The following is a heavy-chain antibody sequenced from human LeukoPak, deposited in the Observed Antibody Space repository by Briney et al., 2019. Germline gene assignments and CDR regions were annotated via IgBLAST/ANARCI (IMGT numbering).Heavy chain of an antibody. CDR1: GYTFTSYD. CDR3: ARQGGITIFGVVIMDGMDV. J-gene: IGHJ6*02. Sequence: ASVKVSCKASGYTFTSYDINWVRQATGQGLEWMGWMNPNSGNTGYAQKFQGRVTMTRNTSISTAYMELSSLRSEDTAVYYCARQGGITIFGVVIMDGMDVWGQGTTVTVSS. V-gene: IGHV1-8*01. D-gene: IGHD3-3*01. CDR2: MNPNSGNT.